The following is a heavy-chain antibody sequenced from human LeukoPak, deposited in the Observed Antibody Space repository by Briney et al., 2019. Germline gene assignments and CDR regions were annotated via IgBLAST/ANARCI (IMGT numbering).Heavy chain of an antibody. J-gene: IGHJ4*02. D-gene: IGHD5-12*01. V-gene: IGHV4-59*08. CDR1: GGTISSYY. CDR2: INYSGST. Sequence: SETLSLTCTVSGGTISSYYWSWIRQPPGKGLEWIGYINYSGSTNYNPSLKSRVTMSVVTSKNQFSLKLSSVTAADTAVYYCARSDIVATMEDYWGQGTLVTVSS. CDR3: ARSDIVATMEDY.